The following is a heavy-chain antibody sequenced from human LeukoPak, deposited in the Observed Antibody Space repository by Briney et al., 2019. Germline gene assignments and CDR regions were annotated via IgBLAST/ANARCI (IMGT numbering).Heavy chain of an antibody. D-gene: IGHD3-3*01. Sequence: GGSLKLSCAASGFTFSGSAMHWVRQASGKGLEWVGRIRSKANSYATAYAASVKGRFTISRDDSKNTAYLQMNSLKTEDTAVYYCWGTPFGVVSRAYYYYYMDVWGKGTTVTVSS. V-gene: IGHV3-73*01. CDR3: WGTPFGVVSRAYYYYYMDV. CDR1: GFTFSGSA. J-gene: IGHJ6*03. CDR2: IRSKANSYAT.